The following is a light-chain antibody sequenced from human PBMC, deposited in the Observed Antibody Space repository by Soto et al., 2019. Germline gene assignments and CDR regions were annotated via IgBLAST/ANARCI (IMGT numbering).Light chain of an antibody. CDR2: EVS. J-gene: IGKJ1*01. CDR1: QSLIHSDGNTY. CDR3: IQGTHWPWT. Sequence: DVVMTQSPLSLPVTLGQPASISCRSSQSLIHSDGNTYLSWFQQRPGQSPRRLIYEVSDRDSGVPDRFTGSGSGTDFTLKSSRVEAEDVGVYYCIQGTHWPWTFGQGTEVEIK. V-gene: IGKV2-30*02.